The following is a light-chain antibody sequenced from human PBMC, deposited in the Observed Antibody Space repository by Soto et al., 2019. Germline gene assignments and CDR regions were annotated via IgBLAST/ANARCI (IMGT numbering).Light chain of an antibody. CDR3: QQYVTSPWA. J-gene: IGKJ1*01. V-gene: IGKV3-20*01. CDR2: GAS. CDR1: QSVSSSF. Sequence: EIVLTQSPGTLSLSPGERATLSCRASQSVSSSFLAWYQQKPGQAPRLLIYGASNRATGIPDRFSGSGSGTDSTLTISRLEPEDFEVYYCQQYVTSPWAFGQGTKVAIE.